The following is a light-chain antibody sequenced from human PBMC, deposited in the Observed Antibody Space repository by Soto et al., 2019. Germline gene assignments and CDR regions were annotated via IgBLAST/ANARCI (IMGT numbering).Light chain of an antibody. CDR3: QQYNSYWT. CDR2: DAS. CDR1: QSISSW. J-gene: IGKJ1*01. V-gene: IGKV1-5*01. Sequence: DVQMPQCPSSLSASVGDRVTITCRASQSISSWLAWYQQKPGKAPKLLIYDASSLESGVPSRFSGSGSGTEFTLTLSSLQPDDFATYYCQQYNSYWTFGQGTKVDIK.